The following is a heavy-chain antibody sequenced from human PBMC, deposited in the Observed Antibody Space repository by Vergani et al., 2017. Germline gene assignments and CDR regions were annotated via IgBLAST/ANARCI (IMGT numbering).Heavy chain of an antibody. CDR3: ARGHSGYETKGIDYYYGMDV. V-gene: IGHV3-23*01. J-gene: IGHJ6*02. CDR2: IRGSGGST. Sequence: EVQLLESGGGLVQPGGSLRLSCAASGFTFSSYAMSWVRQAPGKGLEWVSAIRGSGGSTYYADSVKGRFTISRDNSKNTLYLQMNSLRAEDTAVYYCARGHSGYETKGIDYYYGMDVWGQGTTVTVSS. CDR1: GFTFSSYA. D-gene: IGHD5-12*01.